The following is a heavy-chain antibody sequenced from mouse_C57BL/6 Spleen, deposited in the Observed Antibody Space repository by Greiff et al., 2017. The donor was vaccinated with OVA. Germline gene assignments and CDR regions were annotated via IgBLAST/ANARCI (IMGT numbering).Heavy chain of an antibody. CDR1: GFTFSSYA. Sequence: EVKLVESGGGLVKPGGSLKLSCAASGFTFSSYAMSWVRQTPEKRLEWVATISDGGSYTYYPDNVKGRFTISRDNAKNNLYLQMSHLKSEDTAMYYCAREGDSSGYPFAYWGQGTLVTVSA. CDR2: ISDGGSYT. D-gene: IGHD3-2*02. CDR3: AREGDSSGYPFAY. J-gene: IGHJ3*01. V-gene: IGHV5-4*01.